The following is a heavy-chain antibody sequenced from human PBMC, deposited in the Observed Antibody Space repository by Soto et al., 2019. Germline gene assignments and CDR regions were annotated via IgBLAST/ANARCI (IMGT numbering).Heavy chain of an antibody. CDR1: GGSVSSGSFY. V-gene: IGHV4-61*01. CDR2: IYNSETT. D-gene: IGHD7-27*01. J-gene: IGHJ6*02. CDR3: ARDRILGGLDV. Sequence: SETLSLTCTVSGGSVSSGSFYWTWIRQPPGKGLEWIGYIYNSETTNYNPSLKRRVTMLLDTSKNQFSLILTSVTAADTAVYYCARDRILGGLDVWGQGTTVTVSS.